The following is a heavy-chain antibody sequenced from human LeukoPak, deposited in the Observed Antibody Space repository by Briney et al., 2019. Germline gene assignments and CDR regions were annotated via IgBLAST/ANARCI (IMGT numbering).Heavy chain of an antibody. D-gene: IGHD6-19*01. CDR3: ARTNSSGWYVDY. Sequence: SETLSLTCAVYGGSFSGYYWSWIRQPPGKGLEWIGEINHSGSTNYNPSLKSRVTISVDTSKNQFSLKLSSVTAADTAVYYCARTNSSGWYVDYWGQGTLVTVSS. V-gene: IGHV4-34*01. CDR1: GGSFSGYY. CDR2: INHSGST. J-gene: IGHJ4*02.